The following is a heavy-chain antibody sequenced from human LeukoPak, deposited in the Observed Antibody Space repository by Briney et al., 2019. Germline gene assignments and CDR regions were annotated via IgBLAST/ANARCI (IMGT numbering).Heavy chain of an antibody. CDR3: AGGGGPSYGSGRGSNYYFDY. CDR2: INPNSGGT. Sequence: ASVKVSCKASGYTFTGYYMHWVRQAPGQGLEWMGWINPNSGGTNYAQKFQGWVTMTRDTSISTAYIELSRLRSDDTAVYYCAGGGGPSYGSGRGSNYYFDYWGQGTLVTVSS. J-gene: IGHJ4*02. CDR1: GYTFTGYY. D-gene: IGHD3-10*01. V-gene: IGHV1-2*04.